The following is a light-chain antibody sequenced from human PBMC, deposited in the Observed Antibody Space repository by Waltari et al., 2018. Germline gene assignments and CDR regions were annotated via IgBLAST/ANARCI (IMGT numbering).Light chain of an antibody. CDR1: QGFRNS. J-gene: IGKJ4*01. V-gene: IGKV1-16*02. CDR3: LQYKNYPLT. Sequence: DIQMTQSPSSLSASVGDRVTITCRASQGFRNSLAWVQQKPGEAPKSLIYAASSLHSGVPSKFSGSGSETDFTLTISSLQPEDFATYYCLQYKNYPLTFGGGTKVEIK. CDR2: AAS.